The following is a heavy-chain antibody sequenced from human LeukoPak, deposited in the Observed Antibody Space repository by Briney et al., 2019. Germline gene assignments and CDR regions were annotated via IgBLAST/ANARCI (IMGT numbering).Heavy chain of an antibody. J-gene: IGHJ4*02. CDR1: GCTFTSYG. V-gene: IGHV1-18*01. Sequence: ASVKVFCKASGCTFTSYGICWVQQAPGQGLEWMGWISAYNGNTNYAQKLQGRVTMTTDTSTSTAYMELRSLRSDDTAVYYCARAESVLYLFDYWGQGTLVTVSS. CDR3: ARAESVLYLFDY. D-gene: IGHD4/OR15-4a*01. CDR2: ISAYNGNT.